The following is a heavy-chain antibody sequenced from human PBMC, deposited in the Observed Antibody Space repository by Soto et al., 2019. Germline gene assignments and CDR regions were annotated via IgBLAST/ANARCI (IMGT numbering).Heavy chain of an antibody. CDR1: EFTFSSYW. D-gene: IGHD5-18*01. CDR2: INSDGSST. V-gene: IGHV3-74*01. J-gene: IGHJ6*02. CDR3: AREGYSYGYGYYYYNGMDV. Sequence: EVQLVESGGGLVQPGGSLRLSCAASEFTFSSYWMHWVRQAPGKGLVWVSRINSDGSSTNYADSVKGRFTISRDNAKNTLYLQMNSLRAEDTAVYYCAREGYSYGYGYYYYNGMDVWGQGTTVTVSS.